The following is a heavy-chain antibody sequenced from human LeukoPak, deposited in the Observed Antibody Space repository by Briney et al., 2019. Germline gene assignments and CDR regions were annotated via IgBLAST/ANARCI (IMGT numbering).Heavy chain of an antibody. CDR1: GYSFTSYW. V-gene: IGHV5-10-1*01. J-gene: IGHJ3*02. D-gene: IGHD3-9*01. Sequence: GEALKISCKGSGYSFTSYWISWVRQLPGKGLEWMGRIYPSDSYTNYSPSFQGHATISADNSISTAYLQWSSLKASDTAMYYCARRYYDILTGLWYAFDIWGQGTMVTVSS. CDR3: ARRYYDILTGLWYAFDI. CDR2: IYPSDSYT.